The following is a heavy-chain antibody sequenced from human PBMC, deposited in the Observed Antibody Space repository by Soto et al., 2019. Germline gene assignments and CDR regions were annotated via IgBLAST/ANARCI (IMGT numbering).Heavy chain of an antibody. J-gene: IGHJ1*01. Sequence: PSETLSLTCTVSGASITSGGYYWSWIRQHPGKGLEWIGYIYYSGSTYYNPSLQSRVTISVDTSKNQFSLKLSSVTAADTAAYYCTRSIQHWGQGTLVTVSS. CDR1: GASITSGGYY. CDR3: TRSIQH. V-gene: IGHV4-31*03. CDR2: IYYSGST.